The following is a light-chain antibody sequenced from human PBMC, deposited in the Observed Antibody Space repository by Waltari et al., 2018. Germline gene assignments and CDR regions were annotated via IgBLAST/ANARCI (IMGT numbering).Light chain of an antibody. CDR3: QQHNNWPRRT. Sequence: EIVLTQSPGTLSLSPGATATLSCRASQNIATYLAWFQHRPGQAPRLLIYDSSNRAPGIPARFSGSGSGTDFTLTITSLEAEDFGIYYCQQHNNWPRRTFGQGARLDIK. CDR2: DSS. J-gene: IGKJ5*01. V-gene: IGKV3-11*01. CDR1: QNIATY.